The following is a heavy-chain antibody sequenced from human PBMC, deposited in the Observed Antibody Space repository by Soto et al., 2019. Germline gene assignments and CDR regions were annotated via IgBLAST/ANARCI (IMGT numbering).Heavy chain of an antibody. V-gene: IGHV3-33*01. D-gene: IGHD2-15*01. CDR1: GFTFSSYG. CDR2: IWYDGSNK. CDR3: ARTLGYCSGGSCYSVSDWYFDL. J-gene: IGHJ2*01. Sequence: QVQLVESGGGVVQPGRSLRLSCAASGFTFSSYGMHWVRQAPGKGLEWVAVIWYDGSNKYYADSVKGRFTISRDNSKITLYLQMNSLRAEDTAVYYCARTLGYCSGGSCYSVSDWYFDLWGRGTLVTVSS.